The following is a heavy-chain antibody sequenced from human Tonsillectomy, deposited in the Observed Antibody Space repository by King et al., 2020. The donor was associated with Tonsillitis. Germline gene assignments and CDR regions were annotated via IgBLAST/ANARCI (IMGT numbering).Heavy chain of an antibody. CDR3: ARGGRSSSSPYYYFYYYMDV. V-gene: IGHV4-59*01. CDR1: GCSISTYY. D-gene: IGHD2-2*01. CDR2: FYYSGST. Sequence: VQLQESGPGLVKPSETLSLTCTVSGCSISTYYWSWIRQPPGKGLEWIGYFYYSGSTNYNPSLKSRVTISMDTSKNQFSLKLSSVTAADTAVYYCARGGRSSSSPYYYFYYYMDVWGKGTTVTVSS. J-gene: IGHJ6*03.